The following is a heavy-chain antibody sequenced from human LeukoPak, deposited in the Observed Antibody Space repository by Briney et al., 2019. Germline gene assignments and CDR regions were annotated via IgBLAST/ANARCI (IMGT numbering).Heavy chain of an antibody. D-gene: IGHD6-25*01. V-gene: IGHV4-39*01. CDR3: GRHPADSSGFYGMDV. J-gene: IGHJ6*02. CDR2: VSYSGST. CDR1: GDSISSSIYY. Sequence: PSETLSVTRTVSGDSISSSIYYWGWIRQPPGKGLEWIGTVSYSGSTYYNPSLKSRVTISVDTSNNQFSLKLSSVTAADTAVYYCGRHPADSSGFYGMDVWGQGTTVTVSS.